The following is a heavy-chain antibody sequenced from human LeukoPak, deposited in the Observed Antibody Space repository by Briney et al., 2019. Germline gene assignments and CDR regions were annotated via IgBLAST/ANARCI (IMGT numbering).Heavy chain of an antibody. CDR3: AKDLSVMYYYGSGSSIDAFDI. CDR2: ISGSGGST. J-gene: IGHJ3*02. Sequence: GGTLRLSCAASGFTFSSYGMSWVRQAPGKGLEWVSAISGSGGSTYYADSVKGRFTISRDNSKNTLYLQMNSLRAEDTAVYYCAKDLSVMYYYGSGSSIDAFDIWGQGTMVTVSS. CDR1: GFTFSSYG. D-gene: IGHD3-10*01. V-gene: IGHV3-23*01.